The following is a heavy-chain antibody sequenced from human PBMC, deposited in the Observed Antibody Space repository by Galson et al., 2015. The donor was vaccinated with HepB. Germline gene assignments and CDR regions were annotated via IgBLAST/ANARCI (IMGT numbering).Heavy chain of an antibody. CDR1: GGSISSGDYY. V-gene: IGHV4-30-4*01. CDR2: IYYSGST. D-gene: IGHD3-9*01. J-gene: IGHJ6*02. CDR3: ARGPILGILTGGMDV. Sequence: TLSLTCTVSGGSISSGDYYWSWIRQPPGKGLEWIGYIYYSGSTYYNPSLKSRVTISVDTSKNQFSLKLSSVTAADTAVYYCARGPILGILTGGMDVWGQGTTVTVSS.